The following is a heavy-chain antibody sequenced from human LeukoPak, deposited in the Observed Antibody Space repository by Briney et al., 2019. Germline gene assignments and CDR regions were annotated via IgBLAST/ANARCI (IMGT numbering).Heavy chain of an antibody. Sequence: KSGGSLRLSCAASGFTFSSHGMHWVRQAPGKGLGWVAVIWYDGSNKYYADSVKGRFTISRDNSKNTLYLQMNSLRVEDTAVYYCAGSIAVAGTIDYWGQGTLVTVSS. J-gene: IGHJ4*02. CDR1: GFTFSSHG. V-gene: IGHV3-33*01. CDR3: AGSIAVAGTIDY. D-gene: IGHD6-19*01. CDR2: IWYDGSNK.